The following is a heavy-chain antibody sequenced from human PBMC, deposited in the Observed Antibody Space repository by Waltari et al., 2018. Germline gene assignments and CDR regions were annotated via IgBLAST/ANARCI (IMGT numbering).Heavy chain of an antibody. CDR3: ARESSYQLLPLSMDV. CDR2: IYTSGST. Sequence: QVQLQESGPGLVKPSQTLSLTCTVSGGPISSGRYYWSWIRQPAGKGLEWIGRIYTSGSTNYNPSLKSRVTISVDTSKNQFSLKLSSVTAADTAVYYCARESSYQLLPLSMDVWGKGTTVTVSS. CDR1: GGPISSGRYY. D-gene: IGHD2-2*01. J-gene: IGHJ6*03. V-gene: IGHV4-61*02.